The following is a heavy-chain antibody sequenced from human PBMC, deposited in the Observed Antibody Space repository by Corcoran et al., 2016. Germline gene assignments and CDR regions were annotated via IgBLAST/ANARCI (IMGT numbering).Heavy chain of an antibody. CDR3: ARGDITAMAADY. CDR2: INGDGSDT. Sequence: EVQLVESGGGLVQPGGSLRLSCAASGFTFSSYWMHWVRQPPGKGLVWVSRINGDGSDTRNADSVNGRFTVSRDNAKNTLYLQMNSLRDDDTAVYYCARGDITAMAADYGGQGTLVTVSS. V-gene: IGHV3-74*01. CDR1: GFTFSSYW. D-gene: IGHD5-18*01. J-gene: IGHJ4*02.